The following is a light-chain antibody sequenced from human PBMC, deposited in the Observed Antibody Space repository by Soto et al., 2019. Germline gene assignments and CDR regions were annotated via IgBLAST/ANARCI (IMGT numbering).Light chain of an antibody. V-gene: IGLV2-14*01. CDR1: SSDVGGYNY. J-gene: IGLJ2*01. Sequence: QSALTQPASVSGSPGQSITISCTGTSSDVGGYNYVSWYQQHPGKAPKLMIYDVSNRPSGVSNRFSGSKSGNTASLTISRLQAEDEAEYDCSSYTSSSTPVVFGGGTKLTVL. CDR2: DVS. CDR3: SSYTSSSTPVV.